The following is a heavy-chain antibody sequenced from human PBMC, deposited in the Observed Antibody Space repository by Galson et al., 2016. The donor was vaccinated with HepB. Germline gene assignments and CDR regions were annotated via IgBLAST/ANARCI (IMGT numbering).Heavy chain of an antibody. J-gene: IGHJ4*02. V-gene: IGHV4-31*03. CDR3: ARAPSYSHNSGPAPTLDY. D-gene: IGHD3-22*01. CDR2: IYYSGST. CDR1: GGSISSTAYY. Sequence: LTCTVSGGSISSTAYYWSWIRQHPGKGLEWIGYIYYSGSTYYNPSLKSRVTISLDTSKNQFSLNLSSVTAADTAMYYCARAPSYSHNSGPAPTLDYWGQGTVVTVSS.